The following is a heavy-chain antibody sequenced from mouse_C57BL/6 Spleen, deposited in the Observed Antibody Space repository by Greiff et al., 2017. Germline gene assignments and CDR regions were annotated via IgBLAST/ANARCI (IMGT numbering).Heavy chain of an antibody. Sequence: QVQLKQSGAELVRPGASVTLSCKASGYTFTDYEMHWVKQTPVHGLEWIGAIDPETGGTAYNQKFKGKAILTADKSSSTAYMELRSLTSEDSAVYYCTRTLYYGSSSFAYWGQGTLVTVSA. CDR2: IDPETGGT. J-gene: IGHJ3*01. D-gene: IGHD1-1*01. V-gene: IGHV1-15*01. CDR3: TRTLYYGSSSFAY. CDR1: GYTFTDYE.